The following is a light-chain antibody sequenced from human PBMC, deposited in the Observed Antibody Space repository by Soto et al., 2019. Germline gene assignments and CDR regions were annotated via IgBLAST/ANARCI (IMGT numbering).Light chain of an antibody. J-gene: IGLJ1*01. CDR3: AAWDDSLSGYV. V-gene: IGLV1-47*01. CDR2: RNN. Sequence: QSVLTQPPPASGTPGQRVTISCSGSSSNIGSNYVYWYRQLPGTAPKLLIYRNNQRPSGVPDRFSGSKSGTSASLAISGLRSEDEADYYCAAWDDSLSGYVFGTGTKVTVL. CDR1: SSNIGSNY.